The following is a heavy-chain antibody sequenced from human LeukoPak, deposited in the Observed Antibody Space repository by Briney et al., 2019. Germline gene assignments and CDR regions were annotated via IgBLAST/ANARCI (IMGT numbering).Heavy chain of an antibody. CDR3: ARESYYDSSGYYRLFDY. J-gene: IGHJ4*02. CDR1: GFTVSSNY. Sequence: GGSLRLSCAASGFTVSSNYMTWVRQAPGKGLEWVSVIHSGGSTYYADSVKGRFTISRDHSKSTLYLQMNSLRAEDTAVYYCARESYYDSSGYYRLFDYWGEGTLVTVSS. CDR2: IHSGGST. V-gene: IGHV3-53*01. D-gene: IGHD3-22*01.